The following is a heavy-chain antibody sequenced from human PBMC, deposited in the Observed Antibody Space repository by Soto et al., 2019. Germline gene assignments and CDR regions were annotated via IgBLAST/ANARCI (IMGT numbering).Heavy chain of an antibody. CDR1: GFRFSIYS. CDR2: ITSDTKTI. CDR3: ARSVEGHFDY. V-gene: IGHV3-48*02. Sequence: EVQLVESGGNLVQPVGSLRLSCAASGFRFSIYSMNWVRQAPGKGLEWSAYITSDTKTIKYADSVKGRFTISRDNDNNLVYLYMNSLRDEDTAVYYCARSVEGHFDYWGQGTVVTVSA. J-gene: IGHJ4*02. D-gene: IGHD6-19*01.